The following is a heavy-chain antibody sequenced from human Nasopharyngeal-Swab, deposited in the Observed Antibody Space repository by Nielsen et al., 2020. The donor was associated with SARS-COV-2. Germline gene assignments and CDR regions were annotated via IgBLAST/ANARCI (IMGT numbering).Heavy chain of an antibody. CDR2: INPSGGST. V-gene: IGHV1-46*01. CDR3: ATQPGIAAAGTNWFDP. CDR1: GYTFTSYY. D-gene: IGHD6-13*01. J-gene: IGHJ5*02. Sequence: ASVKVSCKASGYTFTSYYMHWVRQAPGQGLEWMGIINPSGGSTSYAQKFQGRVTMTRDTSTSTAYMELSSLRSEDTAVYYCATQPGIAAAGTNWFDPWGQGTLVTVSS.